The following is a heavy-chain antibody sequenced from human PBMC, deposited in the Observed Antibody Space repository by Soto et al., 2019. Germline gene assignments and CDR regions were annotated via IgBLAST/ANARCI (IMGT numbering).Heavy chain of an antibody. CDR2: ISYSGST. Sequence: PSETLSLTCTVSGGSISSDSYYWGWIRQSPEKGLEWIASISYSGSTYYNPTLKSRLIISVDTSKNQVSLELSSMTAADTAVYYCARGGDWQFDYWGQGTLVTVSS. J-gene: IGHJ4*02. V-gene: IGHV4-39*07. D-gene: IGHD2-21*02. CDR1: GGSISSDSYY. CDR3: ARGGDWQFDY.